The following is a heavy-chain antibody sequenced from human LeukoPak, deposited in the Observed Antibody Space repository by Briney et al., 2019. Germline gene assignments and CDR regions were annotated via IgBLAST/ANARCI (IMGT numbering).Heavy chain of an antibody. CDR1: GYSISSGYY. Sequence: PSETLSLTCTVSGYSISSGYYWGWIRQPPGKGLEWIGSTYHSGSTYYNPSLKSRVTISVDTSKNQFSLKLSSVTAADTAVYYCARGYGDLYYYYYYMDVWGKGTTVTVSS. D-gene: IGHD4-17*01. CDR2: TYHSGST. J-gene: IGHJ6*03. V-gene: IGHV4-38-2*02. CDR3: ARGYGDLYYYYYYMDV.